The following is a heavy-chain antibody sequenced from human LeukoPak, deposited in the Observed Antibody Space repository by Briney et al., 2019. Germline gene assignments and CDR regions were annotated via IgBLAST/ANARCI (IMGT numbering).Heavy chain of an antibody. V-gene: IGHV5-51*01. CDR3: ARRSAMVDYYYMDV. CDR2: IYPGDSDT. CDR1: GYSFTSYW. Sequence: GASLKISCKGSGYSFTSYWIGWVRKMPGKGLEWMGIIYPGDSDTRYSPSFQGPVTISADKSISTPSLQWSSPKASDTAMYYCARRSAMVDYYYMDVWGKGTTVTVSS. J-gene: IGHJ6*03. D-gene: IGHD5-18*01.